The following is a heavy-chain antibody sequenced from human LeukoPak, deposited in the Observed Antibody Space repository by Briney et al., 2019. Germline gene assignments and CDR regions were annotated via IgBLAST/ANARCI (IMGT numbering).Heavy chain of an antibody. CDR3: ARAQQLSKGYYYYYMDV. CDR2: INHSGST. CDR1: GGSFSGYY. J-gene: IGHJ6*03. Sequence: SETLSLTCAVYGGSFSGYYWSWIRQPPGKGLEWIGEINHSGSTNYNPSLKSRVTISVDTSKNQFSPKLSSVTAADTAVYYCARAQQLSKGYYYYYMDVWGKGTTVTVSS. D-gene: IGHD5-18*01. V-gene: IGHV4-34*01.